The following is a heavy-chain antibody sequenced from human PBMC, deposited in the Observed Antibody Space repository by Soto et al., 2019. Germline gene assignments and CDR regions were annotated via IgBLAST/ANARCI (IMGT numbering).Heavy chain of an antibody. V-gene: IGHV3-48*02. CDR1: GFTFSSYS. Sequence: GGSLRLSCAASGFTFSSYSMNWVRQAPGKGLEWVSYISSTGSTIYYADSVKGRFTISRDNVKNALYLQMNSLRDEDTALYYCAKGRSYYYYYGVDVWGQGTTVTVSS. CDR2: ISSTGSTI. J-gene: IGHJ6*02. CDR3: AKGRSYYYYYGVDV.